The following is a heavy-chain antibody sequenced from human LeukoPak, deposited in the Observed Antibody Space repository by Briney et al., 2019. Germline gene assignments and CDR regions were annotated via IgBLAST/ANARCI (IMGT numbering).Heavy chain of an antibody. Sequence: ASVKVSCKASGYTFTSYGISWVRQAPGQGLEWMGWISDNNANTKYAQKFQGRVTMTTDTSTSTAYMELRTLRSDDTAVYYCARAWRFCGGDCYYDYWGQGTLVTVSS. CDR3: ARAWRFCGGDCYYDY. D-gene: IGHD2-21*02. V-gene: IGHV1-18*01. J-gene: IGHJ4*02. CDR1: GYTFTSYG. CDR2: ISDNNANT.